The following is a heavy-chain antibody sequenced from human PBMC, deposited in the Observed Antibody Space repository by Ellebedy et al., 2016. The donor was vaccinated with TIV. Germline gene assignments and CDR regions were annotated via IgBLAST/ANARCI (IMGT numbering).Heavy chain of an antibody. J-gene: IGHJ4*02. Sequence: MPSETLSLTCTVSGGSISSSSYYWGWIRQPPGKGLEWIGSIYYSGSTYYNPSLKSRVTISVDTSKNQFSLKLSSVTAADTAVYYCQVELLESRGYWGQGTLVTVSS. V-gene: IGHV4-39*01. CDR3: QVELLESRGY. CDR1: GGSISSSSYY. D-gene: IGHD2-21*02. CDR2: IYYSGST.